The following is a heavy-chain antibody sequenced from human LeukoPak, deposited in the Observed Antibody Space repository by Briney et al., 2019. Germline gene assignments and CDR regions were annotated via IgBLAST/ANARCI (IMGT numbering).Heavy chain of an antibody. CDR1: GFTFSSYG. CDR2: IWYDGSNK. Sequence: PGGSLRLSCAASGFTFSSYGMHWVRQAPGKGPEWVAVIWYDGSNKYYADSVKGRFTISRDNSKNTLYLQMNSLRAEDTAVYYCARDVEDFDYWGQGTLVTVSS. CDR3: ARDVEDFDY. V-gene: IGHV3-33*01. J-gene: IGHJ4*02.